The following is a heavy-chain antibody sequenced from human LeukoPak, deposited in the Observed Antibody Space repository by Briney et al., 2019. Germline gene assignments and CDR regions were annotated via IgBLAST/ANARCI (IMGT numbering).Heavy chain of an antibody. CDR3: ARWDSSGWNHY. J-gene: IGHJ4*02. D-gene: IGHD6-19*01. CDR1: GFTFSSYS. Sequence: GGSLRLSCAVSGFTFSSYSMNWVRQAPGKGLEWVSYISDSSSTIYYAESAKGRFTISRDSAKNSLYLQMNNLRDEDTAVYYCARWDSSGWNHYWGQGTLVTISS. CDR2: ISDSSSTI. V-gene: IGHV3-48*02.